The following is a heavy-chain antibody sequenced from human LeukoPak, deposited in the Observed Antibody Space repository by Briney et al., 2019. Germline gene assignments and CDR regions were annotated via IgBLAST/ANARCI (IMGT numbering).Heavy chain of an antibody. CDR1: GFPFDEYA. CDR2: ISGDSVRT. CDR3: AKDLTSVYDAFNI. Sequence: GGSLRLSCAASGFPFDEYAVHWARHAPGKGLEWVSLISGDSVRTFYRDSVKGRFTISRDNSKNSLYLQMNSLRTEDTALYYCAKDLTSVYDAFNIWGQGTMVTVSS. V-gene: IGHV3-43*02. J-gene: IGHJ3*02.